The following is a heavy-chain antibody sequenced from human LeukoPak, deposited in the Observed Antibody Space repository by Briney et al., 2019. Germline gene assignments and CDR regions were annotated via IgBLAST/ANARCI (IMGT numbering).Heavy chain of an antibody. Sequence: SMKVSCKTSGYTFSTFGITWVRQAPGQGPEWMGGIIPIFGTANYAQKFQGRVTITADESTSTAYMELSSLRSEDTAVYYCARDSHLEAVAGTLFDYWGQGTLVTVSS. J-gene: IGHJ4*02. CDR1: GYTFSTFG. CDR2: IIPIFGTA. V-gene: IGHV1-69*13. CDR3: ARDSHLEAVAGTLFDY. D-gene: IGHD6-19*01.